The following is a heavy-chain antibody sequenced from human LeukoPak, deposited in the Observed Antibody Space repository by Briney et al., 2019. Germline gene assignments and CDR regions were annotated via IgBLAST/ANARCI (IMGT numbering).Heavy chain of an antibody. J-gene: IGHJ5*02. D-gene: IGHD3-16*01. V-gene: IGHV4-30-2*06. Sequence: SETLSLTCAVSGGSISSGSYSWSWIRQSPGKGLEWIGYIFHTGNTYYNPSLKSRVTISVDTSKNQFSLNLNSMTVADTAVYYCATEFWGVTAPGSWLDPWGQGIPLTVSS. CDR1: GGSISSGSYS. CDR2: IFHTGNT. CDR3: ATEFWGVTAPGSWLDP.